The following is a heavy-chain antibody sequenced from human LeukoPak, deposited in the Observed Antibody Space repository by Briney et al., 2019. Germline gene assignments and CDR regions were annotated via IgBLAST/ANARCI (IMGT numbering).Heavy chain of an antibody. CDR2: IYHSGST. D-gene: IGHD6-19*01. Sequence: SETLSLTCAVSGYSISSGYYWGWIRQPPGKGLEWIGSIYHSGSTYYNPSLKSRVTISVDTSKNQFSLKLSSVTAADTAVYYCARHGRQWLAYYHYYYMDVWGKGTTVTVSS. CDR1: GYSISSGYY. J-gene: IGHJ6*03. CDR3: ARHGRQWLAYYHYYYMDV. V-gene: IGHV4-38-2*01.